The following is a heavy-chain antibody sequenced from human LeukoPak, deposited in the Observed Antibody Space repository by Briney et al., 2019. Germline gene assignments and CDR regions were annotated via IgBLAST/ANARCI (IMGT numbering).Heavy chain of an antibody. V-gene: IGHV3-21*01. Sequence: PGGSLRLSCAASGFTFSAYSMNWVRQAPGKGLQWVSYISDRSSYIYYADSVKGRFTICRDNAKNSLYLQMHSLRAEDTAVYYCAREHYGDYADAFDIWGQGTMVTVSS. CDR1: GFTFSAYS. D-gene: IGHD4-17*01. J-gene: IGHJ3*02. CDR2: ISDRSSYI. CDR3: AREHYGDYADAFDI.